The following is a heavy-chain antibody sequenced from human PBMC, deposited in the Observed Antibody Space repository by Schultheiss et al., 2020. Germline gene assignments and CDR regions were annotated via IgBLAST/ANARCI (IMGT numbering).Heavy chain of an antibody. CDR3: AGTYYYASGTYYPDY. CDR2: IYYSGRT. Sequence: SETLSLTCPVSGASISSGDYYWSWIRQHPGKGLEWIAYIYYSGRTTYNPSLKNRVILSVDTSNNQFSLKLSSVTAADTAMYYCAGTYYYASGTYYPDYWGQGTLVTVSS. D-gene: IGHD3-10*01. CDR1: GASISSGDYY. V-gene: IGHV4-30-4*01. J-gene: IGHJ4*02.